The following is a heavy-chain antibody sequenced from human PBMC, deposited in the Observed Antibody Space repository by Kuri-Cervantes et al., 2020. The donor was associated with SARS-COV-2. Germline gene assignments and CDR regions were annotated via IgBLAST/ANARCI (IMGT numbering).Heavy chain of an antibody. CDR1: GDSTISGRYY. CDR2: IYISGST. D-gene: IGHD6-13*01. CDR3: ARLGSSWYYYYYYYMDV. V-gene: IGHV4-61*02. J-gene: IGHJ6*03. Sequence: SETLSLTCTVSGDSTISGRYYWNWIRQPAGKGLEWVGRIYISGSTSYNPSLKSRVTISVDTSKNQFSLKLSTVTAADTAVYYCARLGSSWYYYYYYYMDVWGKGTTVTVSS.